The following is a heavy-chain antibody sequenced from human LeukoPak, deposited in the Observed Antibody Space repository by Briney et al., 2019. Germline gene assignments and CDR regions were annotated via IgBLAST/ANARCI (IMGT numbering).Heavy chain of an antibody. CDR2: ISAYNGNT. CDR1: GYTFTSYG. J-gene: IGHJ4*02. CDR3: ATDIAAAGPNAFDY. V-gene: IGHV1-18*01. D-gene: IGHD6-13*01. Sequence: ASVKVSCKASGYTFTSYGISWVRQAPGQGLEWMGGISAYNGNTNYAQKLQGRVTMTTDTSTSTAYMELRSLRSDDTAVYYCATDIAAAGPNAFDYWGQGTLVTVSS.